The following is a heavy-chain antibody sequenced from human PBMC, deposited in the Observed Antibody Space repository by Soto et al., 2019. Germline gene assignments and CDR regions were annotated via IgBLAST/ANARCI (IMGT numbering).Heavy chain of an antibody. J-gene: IGHJ6*02. CDR1: GYSFTSYW. Sequence: GESLKISCKGSGYSFTSYWISWVRQMPGKGLEWMGRIDPSDSYTNYSPSFQGHVTISADKSISTAYLQWSSLKASDTAMYYCSMSTMVRGGIGISGYGMDVWGQGTTVTVSS. V-gene: IGHV5-10-1*01. CDR3: SMSTMVRGGIGISGYGMDV. D-gene: IGHD3-10*01. CDR2: IDPSDSYT.